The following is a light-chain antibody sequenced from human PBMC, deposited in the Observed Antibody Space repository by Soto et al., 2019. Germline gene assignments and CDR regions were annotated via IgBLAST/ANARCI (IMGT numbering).Light chain of an antibody. CDR2: AAS. CDR3: QQLNSYPRT. V-gene: IGKV1-9*01. Sequence: IPLTQSPSSLSASVGDRVTITCRASQGISSYLAWYQQKPGKAPKLLIYAASTLQSGVPSRFSGSGSGTDFTLTISSLQPEDFATYDCQQLNSYPRTFGQGTKVEIK. CDR1: QGISSY. J-gene: IGKJ1*01.